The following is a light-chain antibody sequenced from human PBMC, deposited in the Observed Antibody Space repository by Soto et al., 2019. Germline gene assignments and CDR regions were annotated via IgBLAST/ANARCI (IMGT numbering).Light chain of an antibody. CDR1: DSNIGNDH. CDR2: ENN. J-gene: IGLJ3*02. Sequence: QSVLTQPPSVSAAPGQKVTISCSGSDSNIGNDHVSWYQQFPGTAPKLLIYENNKRPSGIPDRFSGSKSGTSATLDITGLQTGDEADYYCGTWDSGLSAGVLGGGTKLTVL. CDR3: GTWDSGLSAGV. V-gene: IGLV1-51*02.